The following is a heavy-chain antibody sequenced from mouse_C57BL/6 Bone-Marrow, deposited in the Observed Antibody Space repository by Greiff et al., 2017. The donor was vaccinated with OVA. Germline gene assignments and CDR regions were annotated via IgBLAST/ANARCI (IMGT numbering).Heavy chain of an antibody. CDR1: GYTFTDYN. J-gene: IGHJ2*01. V-gene: IGHV1-18*01. Sequence: EVQLKQSGPELVKPGASVKIPCKASGYTFTDYNMDWVKQSHGKSLEWIGDINPNNGGTIYNQKFKGKATLTVDKSSSTAYMELRSLTSEDTAVYYCARAYSNWKDFDYWGQGTTLTVSS. CDR2: INPNNGGT. D-gene: IGHD2-5*01. CDR3: ARAYSNWKDFDY.